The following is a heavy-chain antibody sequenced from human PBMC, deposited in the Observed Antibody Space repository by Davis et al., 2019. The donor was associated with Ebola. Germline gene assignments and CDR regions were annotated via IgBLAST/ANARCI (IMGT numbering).Heavy chain of an antibody. Sequence: ASVKVSCKASFTSYYVHWVRQAPGQGLEWMGIINPGDGTTNYAQKFQGRVTMTRDTAANTIYMELNSLRFEDTAVYYCTRGENDGLGNYVGDYWGQGTLVTVSS. CDR3: TRGENDGLGNYVGDY. V-gene: IGHV1-46*01. CDR1: FTSYY. D-gene: IGHD3-10*01. J-gene: IGHJ4*02. CDR2: INPGDGTT.